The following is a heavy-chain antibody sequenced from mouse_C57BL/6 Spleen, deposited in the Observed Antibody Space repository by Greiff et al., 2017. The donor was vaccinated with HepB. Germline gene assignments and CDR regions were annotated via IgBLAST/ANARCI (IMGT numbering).Heavy chain of an antibody. CDR3: ARADGYDDFDV. J-gene: IGHJ1*03. CDR2: IYPRSGNT. Sequence: QVQLKESGAELARPGASVKLSCKASGYTFTSYGISWVKQRTGQGLEWIGEIYPRSGNTYYNEKFKGKATLTADKSSSTAYMELRSLTSEDSAVYFCARADGYDDFDVWGTGTTVTVSS. V-gene: IGHV1-81*01. CDR1: GYTFTSYG. D-gene: IGHD2-2*01.